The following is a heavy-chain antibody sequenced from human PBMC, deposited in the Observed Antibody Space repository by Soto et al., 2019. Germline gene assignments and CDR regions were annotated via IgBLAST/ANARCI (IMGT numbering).Heavy chain of an antibody. D-gene: IGHD2-15*01. Sequence: PGGSLRLSCAASGFTFSSYGMHWIRQAPGKGLEWVAVISYDGSNKYYADSVKGRFTISRDNSKNTLYLQMNSLRAEDTAVYYCAKDRGESLSPYCSGGSCKNYYYYGMDVWGPGXTVTVSS. V-gene: IGHV3-30*18. CDR3: AKDRGESLSPYCSGGSCKNYYYYGMDV. CDR2: ISYDGSNK. J-gene: IGHJ6*02. CDR1: GFTFSSYG.